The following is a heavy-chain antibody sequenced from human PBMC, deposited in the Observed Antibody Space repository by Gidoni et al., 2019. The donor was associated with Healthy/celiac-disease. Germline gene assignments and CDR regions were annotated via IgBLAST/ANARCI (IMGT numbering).Heavy chain of an antibody. D-gene: IGHD3-22*01. Sequence: EVQLVESGGGLVQPGGSLRLSCAASGFTVSSNYMSWGRQAPGKGLEWVSVIYSGGSTYYADSVKGRFTISRDNSKNTLYLQMNSLRAEDTAVYYCARGEDYYDSSGYLPRWGQGTLVTVSS. CDR3: ARGEDYYDSSGYLPR. CDR2: IYSGGST. V-gene: IGHV3-66*01. J-gene: IGHJ4*02. CDR1: GFTVSSNY.